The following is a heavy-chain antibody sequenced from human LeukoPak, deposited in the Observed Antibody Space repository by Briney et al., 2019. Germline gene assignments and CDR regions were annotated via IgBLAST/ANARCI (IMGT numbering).Heavy chain of an antibody. V-gene: IGHV3-21*01. J-gene: IGHJ4*02. D-gene: IGHD1-14*01. CDR3: ARDPEGYKTVDY. Sequence: GGSLRLSCAASGFTFSSYSMNWARQAPGKGLEWVSSISSSSSYIYYADSVKGRFTISRDNAKNSLYLQMNSLRAEDTAVYYCARDPEGYKTVDYWGQGTLVTVSS. CDR2: ISSSSSYI. CDR1: GFTFSSYS.